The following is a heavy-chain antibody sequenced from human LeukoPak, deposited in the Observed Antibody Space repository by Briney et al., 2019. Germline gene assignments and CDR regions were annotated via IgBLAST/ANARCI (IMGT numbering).Heavy chain of an antibody. CDR2: IYSGGST. CDR3: ARATSGWFGGNY. V-gene: IGHV3-53*01. J-gene: IGHJ4*02. Sequence: PGGSLRLPCAASGFTFSSSYMSWVRQAPGKGLEWVSVIYSGGSTNHADSVKGRFTISRDNSKNTLYLQMNSLRAEDTAVYYCARATSGWFGGNYWGQGTLVTVSS. CDR1: GFTFSSSY. D-gene: IGHD6-19*01.